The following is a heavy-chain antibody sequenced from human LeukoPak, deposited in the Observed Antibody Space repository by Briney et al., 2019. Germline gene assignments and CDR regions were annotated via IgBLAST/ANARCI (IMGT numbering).Heavy chain of an antibody. Sequence: ASVKVSCKASGYTFTSYGISWVRQAPGQGLEWMGWISAYNGNTNYAQKLQGRVTMTTDTSTSTAYMELRSPRSDDTAVYYCARSGSGSYYDWFDPWGQGTLVTVSS. CDR3: ARSGSGSYYDWFDP. CDR1: GYTFTSYG. V-gene: IGHV1-18*01. J-gene: IGHJ5*02. D-gene: IGHD1-26*01. CDR2: ISAYNGNT.